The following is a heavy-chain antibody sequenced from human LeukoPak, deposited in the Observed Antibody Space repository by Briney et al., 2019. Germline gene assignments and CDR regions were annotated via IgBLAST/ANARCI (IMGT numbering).Heavy chain of an antibody. CDR1: GGTFSDYV. CDR3: ATYDVLTGFEY. J-gene: IGHJ4*02. V-gene: IGHV1-69*13. Sequence: SVKVSCKASGGTFSDYVISWVRQAPGQGLNWMGGISPLLGASRHTQNFHDRVTITADESTSTAYMELSDLRSADTAVYYYATYDVLTGFEYWGQGTLVTVSS. D-gene: IGHD3-9*01. CDR2: ISPLLGAS.